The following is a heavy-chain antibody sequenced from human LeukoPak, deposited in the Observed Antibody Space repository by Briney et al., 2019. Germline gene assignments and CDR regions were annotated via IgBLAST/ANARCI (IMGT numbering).Heavy chain of an antibody. CDR2: INHSGST. V-gene: IGHV4-34*01. D-gene: IGHD6-13*01. CDR1: GGSFSGYY. Sequence: SETLSLTCAVYGGSFSGYYWSWIRQPPGKGLEWIGEINHSGSTNYNPSLKSRVTISVDTSKNQFSLKLSSATAADTAVYYCARNEGQQLSRSRFDPWGQGTLVTVSS. J-gene: IGHJ5*02. CDR3: ARNEGQQLSRSRFDP.